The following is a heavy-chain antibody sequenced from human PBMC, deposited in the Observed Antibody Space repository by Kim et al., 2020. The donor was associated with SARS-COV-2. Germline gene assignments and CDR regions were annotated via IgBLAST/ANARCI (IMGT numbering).Heavy chain of an antibody. D-gene: IGHD2-2*03. CDR3: AKHWIRTHDH. CDR1: GFVFSEYD. J-gene: IGHJ4*02. CDR2: IWYNVDPRT. Sequence: GGSLRLSCVASGFVFSEYDMSWVRQAPGKGLEWVSGIWYNVDPRTYYADAVRGRISISRDDSKNTLYLQMHSLRAEDTALYYCAKHWIRTHDHWGQGTLVTVYS. V-gene: IGHV3-23*01.